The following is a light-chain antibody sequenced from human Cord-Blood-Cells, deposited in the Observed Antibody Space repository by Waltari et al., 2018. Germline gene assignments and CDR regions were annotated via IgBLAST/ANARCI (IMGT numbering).Light chain of an antibody. CDR1: SSDVGGYNY. Sequence: QSALTQPASVSGSPGQSITISCTGTSSDVGGYNYVSWYQQHPGKAPKLMIYDVSNLPSGVSHRFSGSKSGNTASLTISGLQADDEADYYCSSYTSSSTWVFGGGTKLTVL. J-gene: IGLJ3*02. CDR2: DVS. CDR3: SSYTSSSTWV. V-gene: IGLV2-14*01.